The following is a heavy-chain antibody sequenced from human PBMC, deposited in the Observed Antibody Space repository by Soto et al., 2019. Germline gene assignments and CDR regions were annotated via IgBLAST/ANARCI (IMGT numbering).Heavy chain of an antibody. V-gene: IGHV4-34*01. J-gene: IGHJ3*02. CDR1: GGSFSGYY. CDR2: SNHSGST. Sequence: QVQLQQWGAGLLKPSETLSLTCAVYGGSFSGYYWSWIRQPPGKGLEWIGESNHSGSTNYNPSLKSRVTMSGDTSKNQFSLKLCSVTAADTAVYYCAIIPSRRWLVQRRGAFDIWGQGTMVTVSS. CDR3: AIIPSRRWLVQRRGAFDI. D-gene: IGHD6-19*01.